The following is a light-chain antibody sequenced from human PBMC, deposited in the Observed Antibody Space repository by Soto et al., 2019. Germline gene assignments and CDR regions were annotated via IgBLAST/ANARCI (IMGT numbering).Light chain of an antibody. CDR1: QSVSSY. J-gene: IGKJ2*01. Sequence: EIVLTQSPATLSLSPGERATLSCRASQSVSSYLAWYQHKPGQAPRLLIYDASNRATGIPTRFSGSGSGTDFTLTISSLEPEDFAVYYCQLLSNWPYTFGQGTKLEIK. CDR2: DAS. V-gene: IGKV3-11*01. CDR3: QLLSNWPYT.